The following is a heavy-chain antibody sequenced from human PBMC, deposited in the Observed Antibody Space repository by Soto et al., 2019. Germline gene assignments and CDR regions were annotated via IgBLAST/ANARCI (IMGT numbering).Heavy chain of an antibody. CDR1: GGTFSSYA. CDR2: IIPIFGTA. Sequence: SVKVSCKASGGTFSSYAISWVRQAPGQGLEWMGGIIPIFGTANYAQKFQGRVTITADESTSTAYMELSSLRSEDTAVYYCARGTPRYYYDSSGYYLHWGQGTLVTVSS. J-gene: IGHJ1*01. D-gene: IGHD3-22*01. V-gene: IGHV1-69*13. CDR3: ARGTPRYYYDSSGYYLH.